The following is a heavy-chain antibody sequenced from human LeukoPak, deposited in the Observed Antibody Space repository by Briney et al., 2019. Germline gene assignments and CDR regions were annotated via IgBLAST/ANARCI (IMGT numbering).Heavy chain of an antibody. CDR3: AKDRNYDILANMDV. Sequence: QAGGSLRLSCAASGFTFDDYAMHWVRHAPGKGLEWVSGISWNSGSIGYADSVKGRFTISRDNAKNSLYLQMNSLRAEDTALYYCAKDRNYDILANMDVWGKGTTVTISS. CDR2: ISWNSGSI. J-gene: IGHJ6*03. CDR1: GFTFDDYA. D-gene: IGHD3-9*01. V-gene: IGHV3-9*01.